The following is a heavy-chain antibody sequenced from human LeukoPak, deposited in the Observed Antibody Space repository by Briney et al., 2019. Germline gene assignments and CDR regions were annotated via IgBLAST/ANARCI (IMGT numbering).Heavy chain of an antibody. D-gene: IGHD4-17*01. CDR1: GFTFKNAW. CDR2: IKSKAHGGTT. J-gene: IGHJ4*02. V-gene: IGHV3-15*01. Sequence: PGGSLRLSCAASGFTFKNAWMSWVRQAPGKGLEWVGRIKSKAHGGTTDYAAPVKDRFTISRDDSKNTLYLQMNSLKTEDTAVYYCTTILFDYGDYLDYWGQGTLVTVSS. CDR3: TTILFDYGDYLDY.